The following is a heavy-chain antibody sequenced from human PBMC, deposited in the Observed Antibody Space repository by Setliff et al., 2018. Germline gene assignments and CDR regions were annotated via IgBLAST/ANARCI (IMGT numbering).Heavy chain of an antibody. CDR2: IKRITDSGTT. CDR1: GFTFSNAW. CDR3: TRDRAKITMIVVVIGARQD. D-gene: IGHD3-22*01. J-gene: IGHJ4*02. Sequence: GGSLRLSCTASGFTFSNAWMSWVRQAPGKGLEWVGRIKRITDSGTTDHAAPVKGRFTVSRDDSISTLYLQMNSLKTEDTAVYYYTRDRAKITMIVVVIGARQDWGQGTLVTVSS. V-gene: IGHV3-15*01.